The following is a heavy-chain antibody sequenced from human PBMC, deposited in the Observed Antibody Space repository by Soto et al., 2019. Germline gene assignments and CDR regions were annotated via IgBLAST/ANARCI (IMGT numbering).Heavy chain of an antibody. Sequence: PGGSLRLSCAASGFTFSSYAMHWVRQAPGKGLEWVAVISYDGSNKYYADSVKGRFTISRDNSKNTLYLQMNSLRAEDTAVYYCARATRYYDFWSGYYTGFFDYWGQGTLVTVSS. CDR1: GFTFSSYA. D-gene: IGHD3-3*01. CDR3: ARATRYYDFWSGYYTGFFDY. J-gene: IGHJ4*02. CDR2: ISYDGSNK. V-gene: IGHV3-30-3*01.